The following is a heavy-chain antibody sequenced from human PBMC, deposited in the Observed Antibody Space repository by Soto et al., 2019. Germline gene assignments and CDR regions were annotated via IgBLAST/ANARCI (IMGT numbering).Heavy chain of an antibody. J-gene: IGHJ4*02. CDR2: IKEDGSEK. Sequence: GGSLRLSCVVSGFTFSSYWMSWVRQAPGKGLEWVANIKEDGSEKKYVDSVKGRFAISRDNAKNSLYLQMNSLRAEDTAVYYCARASWDSSGFYPYYFDYRGQGTLVTVSS. CDR3: ARASWDSSGFYPYYFDY. V-gene: IGHV3-7*01. D-gene: IGHD3-22*01. CDR1: GFTFSSYW.